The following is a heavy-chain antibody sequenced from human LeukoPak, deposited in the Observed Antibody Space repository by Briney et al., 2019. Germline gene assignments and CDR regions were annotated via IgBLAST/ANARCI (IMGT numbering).Heavy chain of an antibody. J-gene: IGHJ4*02. CDR3: AKTNGYYDL. CDR1: GFTFSSNG. CDR2: ISGSGDKT. D-gene: IGHD3-22*01. Sequence: GGSLRLSCAASGFTFSSNGMSWVRKSPGKGLEWVSSISGSGDKTYYADSVKGRFTISRDNSKSTMYLQMNSLRAEDTAVYHCAKTNGYYDLWGQGTLVIVSS. V-gene: IGHV3-23*01.